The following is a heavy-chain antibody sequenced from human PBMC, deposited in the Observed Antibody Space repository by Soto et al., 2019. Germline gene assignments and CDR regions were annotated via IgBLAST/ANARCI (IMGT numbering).Heavy chain of an antibody. Sequence: EVQLLESGGGLVQPGGSLRLSCAASGFTFSSYAMTWVRQAPGKGLEWVSVITGYGGNTFYADSVKGRFTISRDNSKNTLFLQMNSLRAEDTAVYYCAKAPLEYFSGVRCYPFDYWGQGTLVTVSS. CDR2: ITGYGGNT. CDR1: GFTFSSYA. CDR3: AKAPLEYFSGVRCYPFDY. V-gene: IGHV3-23*01. J-gene: IGHJ4*02. D-gene: IGHD2-15*01.